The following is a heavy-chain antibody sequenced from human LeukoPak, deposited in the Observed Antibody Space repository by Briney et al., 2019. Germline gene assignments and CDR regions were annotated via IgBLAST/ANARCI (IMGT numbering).Heavy chain of an antibody. Sequence: GGSLTLSCAASGFTFSSYWRSRLRQAPGKGLEWGANIKQDGSEKYYVDSVKGRFTISRDNAKNSLYLQMNSLRAEDTAVYYCARESTLYYDFWSGYYTEAHYWGQGTLVTVSS. CDR1: GFTFSSYW. CDR3: ARESTLYYDFWSGYYTEAHY. V-gene: IGHV3-7*01. J-gene: IGHJ4*02. CDR2: IKQDGSEK. D-gene: IGHD3-3*01.